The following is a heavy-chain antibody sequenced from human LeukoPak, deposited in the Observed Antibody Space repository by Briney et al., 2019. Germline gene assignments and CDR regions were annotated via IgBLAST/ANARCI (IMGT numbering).Heavy chain of an antibody. Sequence: ASVKVSCKASGGTFSSYAISWVRQAPGQGLEWMGRIIPILGIANYAQKFQGRVTITADKSTSTAYMELSSLRSEDTAVYYCARGGARFGEYFDYWGQGTLVTVSS. J-gene: IGHJ4*02. CDR3: ARGGARFGEYFDY. CDR2: IIPILGIA. D-gene: IGHD3-10*01. V-gene: IGHV1-69*04. CDR1: GGTFSSYA.